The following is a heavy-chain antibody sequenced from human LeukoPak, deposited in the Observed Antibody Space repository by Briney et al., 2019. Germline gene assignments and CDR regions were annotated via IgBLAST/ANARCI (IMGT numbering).Heavy chain of an antibody. Sequence: PGGSLRLSCTVSGVTFNDAWMTWVRQAPGKGLEWVGRIKSKTEGGTTDYAAPVKGRFVISRDDSNNTLYLQMNSLKSEDTGLYYCTTAVRAKIGSQFDPWGQGTLVTVSS. D-gene: IGHD3-10*01. V-gene: IGHV3-15*07. J-gene: IGHJ5*02. CDR3: TTAVRAKIGSQFDP. CDR2: IKSKTEGGTT. CDR1: GVTFNDAW.